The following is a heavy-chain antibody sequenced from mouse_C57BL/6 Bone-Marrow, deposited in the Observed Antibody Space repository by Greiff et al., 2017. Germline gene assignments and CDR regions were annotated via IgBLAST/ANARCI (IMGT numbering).Heavy chain of an antibody. Sequence: QVQLKQPGTELVKPGASVKLSCKASGYTFTSYWMHWVKQRPGQGLEWIGNINPSNGGTNYNEKFKSKATLTVDKSSSTAYMQLSSLTSEDSAVYYCARSGTGTEGYYYAMDYWGQGTSVTVSS. CDR3: ARSGTGTEGYYYAMDY. J-gene: IGHJ4*01. D-gene: IGHD4-1*01. CDR2: INPSNGGT. CDR1: GYTFTSYW. V-gene: IGHV1-53*01.